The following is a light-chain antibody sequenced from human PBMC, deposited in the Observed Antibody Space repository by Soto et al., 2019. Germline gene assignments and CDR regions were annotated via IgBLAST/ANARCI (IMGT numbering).Light chain of an antibody. V-gene: IGKV1-5*01. CDR2: DAS. CDR3: QQYNSYPWT. Sequence: DIQMTQSPSTLSASVGDRVTITCRASQSISSWLAWYQQKPGKAPKLLIYDASSLESGFPSRFSGSGSGTEFTLTISSLQPDDSATYYCQQYNSYPWTFGQGTKVDIK. J-gene: IGKJ1*01. CDR1: QSISSW.